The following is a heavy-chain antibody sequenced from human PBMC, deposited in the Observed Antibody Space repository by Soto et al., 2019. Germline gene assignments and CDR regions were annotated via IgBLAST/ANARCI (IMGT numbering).Heavy chain of an antibody. CDR3: AITPVTYLDYFDY. V-gene: IGHV1-69*02. D-gene: IGHD4-17*01. CDR2: ITPVLEIA. Sequence: QVQLVQSGAEVKKPGSSVKVSCKASGGTFSTETISWVRQAPGQGLEWMGTITPVLEIANNAQRFQGRVTITADKSTSTVYMELSSLRSEDTAVYYCAITPVTYLDYFDYWGQGTLVTVSS. J-gene: IGHJ4*02. CDR1: GGTFSTET.